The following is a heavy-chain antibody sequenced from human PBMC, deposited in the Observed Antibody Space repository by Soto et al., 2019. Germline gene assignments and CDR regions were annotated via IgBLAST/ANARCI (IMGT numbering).Heavy chain of an antibody. J-gene: IGHJ1*01. V-gene: IGHV3-48*03. Sequence: GVLRLSCEATGFTFSSHEMNWIRQTPGKRLEWIAKISGSGSTINYADSVKGRFTISRDNVQRTLHLQMDSLRVEDTGVYYCARGGVYWGRGTLGTASS. CDR3: ARGGVY. CDR2: ISGSGSTI. D-gene: IGHD2-8*01. CDR1: GFTFSSHE.